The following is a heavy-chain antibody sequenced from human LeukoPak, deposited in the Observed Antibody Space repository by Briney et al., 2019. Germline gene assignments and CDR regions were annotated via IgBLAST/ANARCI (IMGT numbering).Heavy chain of an antibody. V-gene: IGHV3-20*04. J-gene: IGHJ4*02. CDR1: GFTFDDYG. Sequence: GGSLRLSCAASGFTFDDYGMSWVRQAPGKGLEWVSGINWNGDSTGYADSVKGRFTISRDNAKNSLYLQMNSLRAEDTALYYCERDHSSNWSPNLWGQGSLVTVSS. CDR3: ERDHSSNWSPNL. D-gene: IGHD6-13*01. CDR2: INWNGDST.